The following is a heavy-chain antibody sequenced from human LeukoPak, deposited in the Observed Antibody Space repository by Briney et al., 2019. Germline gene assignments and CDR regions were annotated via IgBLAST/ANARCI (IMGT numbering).Heavy chain of an antibody. CDR3: AKDPDYGDYSNAFDI. Sequence: GGSLRLSCAASGFTFSSYSMNWVRQARGKGLEWVSAISGRGGSTYYADSVKGRFTISRDNSKNTLYLQMNSLRAEDTAVYYCAKDPDYGDYSNAFDIWGQGTMVTVSS. CDR2: ISGRGGST. J-gene: IGHJ3*02. D-gene: IGHD4-17*01. CDR1: GFTFSSYS. V-gene: IGHV3-23*01.